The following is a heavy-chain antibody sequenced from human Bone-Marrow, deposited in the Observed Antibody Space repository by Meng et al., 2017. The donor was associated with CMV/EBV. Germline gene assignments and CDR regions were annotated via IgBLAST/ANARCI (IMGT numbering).Heavy chain of an antibody. J-gene: IGHJ4*02. V-gene: IGHV1-2*02. CDR1: GFTFSSYA. CDR3: ARDLRGHIPLDY. Sequence: GESLKISCAASGFTFSSYAMHWVRQAPGQGLEWMGWINPNSGDTKSAQTFQGRVTMTRDTSINTVYVELLRLTSNDTATYYCARDLRGHIPLDYWGQGTLVTVSS. D-gene: IGHD2-21*01. CDR2: INPNSGDT.